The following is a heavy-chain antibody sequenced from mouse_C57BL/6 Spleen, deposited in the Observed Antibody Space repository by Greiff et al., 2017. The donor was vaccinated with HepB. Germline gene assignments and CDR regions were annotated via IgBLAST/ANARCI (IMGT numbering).Heavy chain of an antibody. Sequence: VQLQESGAELVRPGASVTLSCKASGYTFTDYEMHWVKQTPVHGLEWIGAIDPETGGTAYNQKFKGKAILTADKSSSTAYMELRSLTSEDSAVYYCTRRRAYYGPFFAYWGQGTLVTVSA. CDR3: TRRRAYYGPFFAY. J-gene: IGHJ3*01. D-gene: IGHD2-10*01. CDR2: IDPETGGT. V-gene: IGHV1-15*01. CDR1: GYTFTDYE.